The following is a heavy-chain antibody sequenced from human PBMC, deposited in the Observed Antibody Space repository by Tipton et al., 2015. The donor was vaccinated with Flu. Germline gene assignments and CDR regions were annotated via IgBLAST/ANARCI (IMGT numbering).Heavy chain of an antibody. CDR3: ARGDSRGGDAFDI. Sequence: QLVQSGAEVKKPGASVKVSCKASGYTFTSYGISWGRQAPGRGLEWMGWISAYNGNTNYAQKLQGRVTMTTDTSTSTAYMELRSLRSDAPAVYYCARGDSRGGDAFDIWGQGTMVPVSS. V-gene: IGHV1-18*01. CDR2: ISAYNGNT. D-gene: IGHD3-22*01. J-gene: IGHJ3*02. CDR1: GYTFTSYG.